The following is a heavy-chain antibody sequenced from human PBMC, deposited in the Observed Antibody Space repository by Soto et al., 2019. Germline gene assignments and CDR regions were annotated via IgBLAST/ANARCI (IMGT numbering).Heavy chain of an antibody. CDR2: IWYAGSNK. CDR1: GFTFSSYG. D-gene: IGHD3-16*01. Sequence: QVQMVESGGGVVQPGRSLRLSCAASGFTFSSYGMHWVRQAPGKGLEWVAVIWYAGSNKYYADSVKGRFTISRDNSKNTLYLQMNSLRAEDTAVYYCARDRNPHYDYVWGSSPIDYWGQGTLVTVSS. V-gene: IGHV3-33*01. J-gene: IGHJ4*02. CDR3: ARDRNPHYDYVWGSSPIDY.